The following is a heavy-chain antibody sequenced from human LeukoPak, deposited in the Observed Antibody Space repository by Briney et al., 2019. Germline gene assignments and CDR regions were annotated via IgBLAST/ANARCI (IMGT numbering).Heavy chain of an antibody. J-gene: IGHJ4*02. D-gene: IGHD2-21*01. CDR1: GGSISSGGYY. CDR2: IYYSGST. CDR3: ATHGVIGTKYYDY. V-gene: IGHV4-31*03. Sequence: SETLSLTCTVSGGSISSGGYYWSWIRQHPGKGLEWIGYIYYSGSTYYNPSLKGRVTISVDMSKNQFFLRLSSVTAADTAVYYCATHGVIGTKYYDYWGQGTLVTVSS.